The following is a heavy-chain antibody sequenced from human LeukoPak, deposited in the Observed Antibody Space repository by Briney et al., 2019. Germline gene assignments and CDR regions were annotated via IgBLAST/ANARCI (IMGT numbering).Heavy chain of an antibody. CDR2: ISSSGSTI. V-gene: IGHV3-11*04. Sequence: GGSLRLSCAASGFTFSDYYVSWIRQAPGKGLEWVSYISSSGSTIYYADSVKGRFTISRDNAKNSLYLQMNSLRAEDTAVYYCARNRGNWNYAEIDYWGQGTLVTVSS. D-gene: IGHD1-7*01. CDR1: GFTFSDYY. J-gene: IGHJ4*02. CDR3: ARNRGNWNYAEIDY.